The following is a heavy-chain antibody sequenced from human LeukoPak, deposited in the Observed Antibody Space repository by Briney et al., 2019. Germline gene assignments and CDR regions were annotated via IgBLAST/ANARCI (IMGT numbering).Heavy chain of an antibody. CDR1: GFIFNNCA. V-gene: IGHV3-23*01. CDR2: IIGSGDST. J-gene: IGHJ4*02. CDR3: AKGRGGTVTSGFNY. Sequence: GGSLRPSCAASGFIFNNCAMNWVRQAPGKGLEWVSGIIGSGDSTYYADSVKGRFTISRDNSKNTLFLQTNSLRAEDTAVYYCAKGRGGTVTSGFNYWGQGTLVTVSS. D-gene: IGHD4-17*01.